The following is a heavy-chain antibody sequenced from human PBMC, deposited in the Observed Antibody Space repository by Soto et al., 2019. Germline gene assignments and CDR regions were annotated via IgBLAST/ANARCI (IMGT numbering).Heavy chain of an antibody. Sequence: QVQLVQSGAEVRQPGASVKVSCKASGYSFTTYGMSWVRQAPGQGLEYMGWINGYGHGAKYVQRCQGRFSMTTDTSTNTAYIFMRSLSSDDTSVYYCVRYLNGDFYY. CDR2: INGYGHGA. J-gene: IGHJ6*01. D-gene: IGHD3-10*01. CDR1: GYSFTTYG. CDR3: VRYLNGDFYY. V-gene: IGHV1-18*01.